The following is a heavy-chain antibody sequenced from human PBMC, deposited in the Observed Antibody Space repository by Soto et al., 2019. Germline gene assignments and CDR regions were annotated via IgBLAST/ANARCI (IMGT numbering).Heavy chain of an antibody. Sequence: PGGSLRLSCAASGFTFSDYYMSWIRQAPGKGLEWVSYISSSGSTIYYADSVKGRFTISRDNAKNSLYLQMNSLRAEDTAVYYCARDRRYYDFWSGYSNYYGMDVWGQGTTVTVSS. V-gene: IGHV3-11*01. CDR2: ISSSGSTI. CDR3: ARDRRYYDFWSGYSNYYGMDV. J-gene: IGHJ6*02. D-gene: IGHD3-3*01. CDR1: GFTFSDYY.